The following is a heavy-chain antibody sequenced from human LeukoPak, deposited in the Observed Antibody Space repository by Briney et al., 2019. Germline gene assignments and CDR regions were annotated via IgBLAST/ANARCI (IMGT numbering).Heavy chain of an antibody. J-gene: IGHJ4*02. CDR3: ASYCSGGSCYSADFDY. Sequence: PGGSLRLSCAASGFTFSSYSMNWVRQAPGKGLEWVSSISSSSRYIYYADSVTGRFTISRDNAKNSLYLQMNSLRAEDTAVYYCASYCSGGSCYSADFDYWGQGTLVTVSS. D-gene: IGHD2-15*01. V-gene: IGHV3-21*01. CDR1: GFTFSSYS. CDR2: ISSSSRYI.